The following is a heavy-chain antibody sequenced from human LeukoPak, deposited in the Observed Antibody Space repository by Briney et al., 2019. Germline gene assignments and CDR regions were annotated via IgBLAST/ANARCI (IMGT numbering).Heavy chain of an antibody. CDR3: ARVLSVPYLLDS. V-gene: IGHV4-38-2*01. J-gene: IGHJ4*02. CDR2: FFQSDRS. CDR1: GHSTTRDYY. D-gene: IGHD2/OR15-2a*01. Sequence: PSETLSLTCAISGHSTTRDYYWAWFRQSPGKGLEWVATFFQSDRSFYNVSLESRVTMSLDTSKSQFSLNLTSVTAADTAVYYWARVLSVPYLLDSWGRGTQVTVSS.